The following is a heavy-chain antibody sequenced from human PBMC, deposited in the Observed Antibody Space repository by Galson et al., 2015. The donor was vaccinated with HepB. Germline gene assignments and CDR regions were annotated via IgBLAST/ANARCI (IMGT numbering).Heavy chain of an antibody. Sequence: APGQGLEWMGWISTESGNTNYVQKLQGRVTMIRDTSTSTAYMELRSLRSDDTAVYYCARDVDHRFDHWGQGTLVTVSS. J-gene: IGHJ4*02. CDR3: ARDVDHRFDH. V-gene: IGHV1-18*01. CDR2: ISTESGNT.